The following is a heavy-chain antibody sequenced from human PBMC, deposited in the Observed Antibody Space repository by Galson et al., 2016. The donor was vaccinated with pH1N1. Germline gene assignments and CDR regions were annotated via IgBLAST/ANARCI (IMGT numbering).Heavy chain of an antibody. V-gene: IGHV3-48*01. Sequence: SLRLSCAASGFSFSSYTMSWVRQAPGKALEWLSHITSGSGGINYADSVKGRFTISRDNAKNSLFLEIDSLRAEDTAVYYCTRCANGPLDFWVFDLWGRGTLVSVSP. J-gene: IGHJ2*01. CDR1: GFSFSSYT. D-gene: IGHD3-3*01. CDR2: ITSGSGGI. CDR3: TRCANGPLDFWVFDL.